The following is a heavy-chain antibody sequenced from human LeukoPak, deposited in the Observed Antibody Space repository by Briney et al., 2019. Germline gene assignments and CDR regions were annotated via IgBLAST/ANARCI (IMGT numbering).Heavy chain of an antibody. D-gene: IGHD5-24*01. J-gene: IGHJ4*02. CDR2: IKPDGSEK. V-gene: IGHV3-7*03. CDR1: GFTFSTYW. Sequence: GGSLRLSCAASGFTFSTYWMTWVRQAPGKGLEWVAIIKPDGSEKYYVDSVKGRFTISRDNAENSPFLQMNGLRPEDTAVFYCARGQYTDGLSYWGQGTLVTVSS. CDR3: ARGQYTDGLSY.